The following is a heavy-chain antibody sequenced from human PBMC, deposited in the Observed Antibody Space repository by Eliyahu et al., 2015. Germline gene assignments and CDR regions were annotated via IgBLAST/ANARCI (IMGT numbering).Heavy chain of an antibody. CDR2: INHSGST. Sequence: QVQLQQWGAGLLKPSETLSLTXAVYGGSFSGYYWSWIRQPPGKGLEWIGEINHSGSTNYNPSLKSRVTISVDTSKNQFSLKLSSVTAADTAVYYCARGFSRFPRDWGQGTLVTVSS. CDR3: ARGFSRFPRD. V-gene: IGHV4-34*01. J-gene: IGHJ4*02. CDR1: GGSFSGYY. D-gene: IGHD2-21*01.